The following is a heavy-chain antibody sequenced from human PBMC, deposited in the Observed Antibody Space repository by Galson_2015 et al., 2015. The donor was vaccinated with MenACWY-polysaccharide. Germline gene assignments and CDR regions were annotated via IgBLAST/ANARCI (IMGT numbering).Heavy chain of an antibody. J-gene: IGHJ5*02. CDR3: ARDRGRWEPRSNYFDP. Sequence: SLRLSCAASGFKFSDYTLHWLRQAPGKGLEWVAVISYLGNNEYYANSVKGRFTISRDNSNNTLYLQMNSLKTADTAIYYCARDRGRWEPRSNYFDPWGQGTLVTDSS. V-gene: IGHV3-30-3*01. CDR1: GFKFSDYT. D-gene: IGHD4-11*01. CDR2: ISYLGNNE.